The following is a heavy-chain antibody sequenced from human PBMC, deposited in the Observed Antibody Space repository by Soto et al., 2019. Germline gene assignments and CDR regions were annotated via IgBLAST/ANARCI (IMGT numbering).Heavy chain of an antibody. J-gene: IGHJ4*02. CDR3: ASSGSDYYGSGWTFDY. V-gene: IGHV4-34*01. Sequence: QVQLQQWGAGLLKPSETLSLTCAVYGGSFSGYYWSWIRQPPGKGLEWIGEINHSGSTNYNPSLKSRVAISVDASKNQFSLKLGSVTAADTAVYYCASSGSDYYGSGWTFDYWGQGTLVTVSS. CDR1: GGSFSGYY. D-gene: IGHD3-10*01. CDR2: INHSGST.